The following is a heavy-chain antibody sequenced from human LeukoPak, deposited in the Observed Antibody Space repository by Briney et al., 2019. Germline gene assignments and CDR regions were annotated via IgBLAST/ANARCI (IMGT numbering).Heavy chain of an antibody. J-gene: IGHJ4*02. V-gene: IGHV1-2*02. CDR2: INPNSGGT. CDR1: GYTFTGYY. D-gene: IGHD3-22*01. Sequence: ASVKVSCTASGYTFTGYYMHWVRQAPGQGLEWMGWINPNSGGTNYAQKFQGRVTMTRDTSISTAYMELSRLRSDDTAVYYCARDLQSSSGYYYVVGYWGQGTLVTVSS. CDR3: ARDLQSSSGYYYVVGY.